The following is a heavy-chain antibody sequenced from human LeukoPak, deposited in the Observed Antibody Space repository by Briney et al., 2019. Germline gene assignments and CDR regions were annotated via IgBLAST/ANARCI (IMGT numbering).Heavy chain of an antibody. Sequence: GESLKISCKGSGYSFTSYWIGWVRQMPGKGLEWMGIIYPGDSDTRYSPSFQGQVTISADKSISTAYLQWSSLKASDTAMYYCARHRPSRTYYYDSSGYYPSTLDYWGQGTLVTVSS. CDR1: GYSFTSYW. J-gene: IGHJ4*02. D-gene: IGHD3-22*01. CDR3: ARHRPSRTYYYDSSGYYPSTLDY. CDR2: IYPGDSDT. V-gene: IGHV5-51*01.